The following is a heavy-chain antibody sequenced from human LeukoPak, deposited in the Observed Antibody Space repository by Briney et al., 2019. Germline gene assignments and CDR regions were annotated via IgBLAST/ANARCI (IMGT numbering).Heavy chain of an antibody. D-gene: IGHD4/OR15-4a*01. CDR3: ARDARGIRLSHFDY. Sequence: PSETLSLTCTVSGGSISSYYWSWIQQPAGKGLEWIGRIYTSGSTNYNPSLKSRVTMSVDTSENQFSLNLSSVTAADTAVYYCARDARGIRLSHFDYWGQGTLVTVSS. V-gene: IGHV4-4*07. J-gene: IGHJ4*02. CDR1: GGSISSYY. CDR2: IYTSGST.